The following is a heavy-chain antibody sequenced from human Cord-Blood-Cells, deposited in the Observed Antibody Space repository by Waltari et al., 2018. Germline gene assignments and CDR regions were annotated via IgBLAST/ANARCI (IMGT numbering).Heavy chain of an antibody. Sequence: QVQLVQSGAEVKKPGASVKVSCKVSGSTVPELSMNWLRQAPGKGLEWMGGFDPEDGETIYAQKFQGRVTMTEDTSTDTAYMELSSLRSEDTAVYYCATDRRSGSGSYYFDYWGQGTLVTVSS. CDR1: GSTVPELS. D-gene: IGHD3-10*01. J-gene: IGHJ4*02. CDR3: ATDRRSGSGSYYFDY. V-gene: IGHV1-24*01. CDR2: FDPEDGET.